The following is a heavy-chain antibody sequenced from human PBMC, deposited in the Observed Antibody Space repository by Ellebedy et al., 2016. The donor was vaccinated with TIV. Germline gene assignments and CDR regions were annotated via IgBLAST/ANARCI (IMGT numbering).Heavy chain of an antibody. V-gene: IGHV1-69*04. Sequence: ASVKVSCKASGGTFSSYAISWVRQAPGQGLEWMGRIIPILGIANYAQKFQGRVTITADKSTSTAYMELSSLRSDDTAVYYCARDQEASQYYYGSGTYIVWFDPWGPGTLVTVSS. CDR1: GGTFSSYA. CDR2: IIPILGIA. D-gene: IGHD3-10*01. J-gene: IGHJ5*02. CDR3: ARDQEASQYYYGSGTYIVWFDP.